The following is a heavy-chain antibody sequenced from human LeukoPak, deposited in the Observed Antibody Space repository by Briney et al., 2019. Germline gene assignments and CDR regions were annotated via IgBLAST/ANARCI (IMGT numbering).Heavy chain of an antibody. Sequence: GGSLRLSCAASGFTFSTYAMSWVRRTPGKGLEGVSAITGPGGSTYYADSVKGRFTISRDNSKNTLYLQMNSLRAEDTAVYYCAKAHWVSNADAVWWGQGTVVTVSS. V-gene: IGHV3-23*01. CDR2: ITGPGGST. J-gene: IGHJ4*02. D-gene: IGHD1-1*01. CDR3: AKAHWVSNADAVW. CDR1: GFTFSTYA.